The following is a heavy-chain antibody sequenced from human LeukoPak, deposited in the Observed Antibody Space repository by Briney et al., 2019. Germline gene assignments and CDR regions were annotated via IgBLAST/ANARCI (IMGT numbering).Heavy chain of an antibody. V-gene: IGHV3-13*04. Sequence: GGSLRLSCAASGFTFRSYDMHWVRQATGKGLEWVSGVGTAGDTYYSGSVKGRFTISRDNSKNTLYLQMGSLRADDMAVYYCARATNSYGGNSDYWGQGTLVTVSS. CDR3: ARATNSYGGNSDY. CDR2: VGTAGDT. D-gene: IGHD4-23*01. CDR1: GFTFRSYD. J-gene: IGHJ4*02.